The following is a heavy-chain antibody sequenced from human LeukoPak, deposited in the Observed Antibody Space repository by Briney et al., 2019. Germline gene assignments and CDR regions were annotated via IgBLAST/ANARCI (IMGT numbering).Heavy chain of an antibody. Sequence: SETLSLTCTVSGGSISSYYWSWIRQPAGKGLEWIGRIHTSGSTNCNPSLKSRVTISVDTSKNQFSLKLSSVTAADTAVYYCAREVVRGVIRYFDYWGQGTLVTVSS. CDR2: IHTSGST. V-gene: IGHV4-4*07. CDR1: GGSISSYY. J-gene: IGHJ4*02. D-gene: IGHD3-10*01. CDR3: AREVVRGVIRYFDY.